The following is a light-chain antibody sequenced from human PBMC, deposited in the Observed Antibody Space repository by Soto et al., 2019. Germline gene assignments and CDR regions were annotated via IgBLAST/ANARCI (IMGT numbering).Light chain of an antibody. J-gene: IGLJ3*02. CDR1: SSNIGSNY. CDR2: RNN. CDR3: AAWDDSLSALV. V-gene: IGLV1-47*01. Sequence: QSVLTQPPSASWTPGQRVTISCSGSSSNIGSNYVYWYQQLPGTAPKLLIYRNNQRPSGVPDRFSGSKSGTSASLAISGLRSEDEADYYCAAWDDSLSALVFGGGTKLTVL.